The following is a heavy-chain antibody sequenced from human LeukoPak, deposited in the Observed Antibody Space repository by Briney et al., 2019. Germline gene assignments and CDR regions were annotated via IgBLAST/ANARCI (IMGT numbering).Heavy chain of an antibody. Sequence: SQTLSLTCAISGDSVSSNRAAWNWFRHSPSRGLEWLGRTYYTSKWYNDYAVSVKSRITVNPDTSKNQFSLHLNSVTPEDTAVYYCARQGFRRFDPWGQGTLVTVSS. CDR3: ARQGFRRFDP. J-gene: IGHJ5*02. D-gene: IGHD3-3*01. CDR2: TYYTSKWYN. V-gene: IGHV6-1*01. CDR1: GDSVSSNRAA.